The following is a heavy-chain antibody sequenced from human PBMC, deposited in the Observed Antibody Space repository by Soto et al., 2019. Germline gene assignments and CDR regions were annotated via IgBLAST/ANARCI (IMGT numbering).Heavy chain of an antibody. J-gene: IGHJ4*02. D-gene: IGHD4-17*01. CDR3: ARASANGDYGDYFDY. V-gene: IGHV3-20*04. CDR1: GFTFDDHG. Sequence: EVQLVESGGGVVRPGGSLRLSCAASGFTFDDHGMSWVRQAPGKGLEWVSGINWNGGSTGYADSVKGRFTISRDNAKNSLYLQMNSLRAEDTALYYCARASANGDYGDYFDYWGQGTLVTVSS. CDR2: INWNGGST.